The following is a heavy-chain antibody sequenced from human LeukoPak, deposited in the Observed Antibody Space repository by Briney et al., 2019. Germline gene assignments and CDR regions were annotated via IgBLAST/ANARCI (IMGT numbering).Heavy chain of an antibody. CDR1: GFTFSNYW. J-gene: IGHJ4*02. Sequence: GGSLRLSCAASGFTFSNYWMTWVRQAPGKGLEWVANIKQDGGQKYYVDSVKGRFTISRDNAKNSVYLQMNSLRAGDTAVYYCARIGYSSSCTDFWGQGTLVTVSS. CDR2: IKQDGGQK. CDR3: ARIGYSSSCTDF. V-gene: IGHV3-7*01. D-gene: IGHD2-2*01.